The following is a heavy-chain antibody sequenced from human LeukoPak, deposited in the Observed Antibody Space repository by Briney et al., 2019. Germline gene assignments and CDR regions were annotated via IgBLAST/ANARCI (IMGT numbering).Heavy chain of an antibody. CDR1: GYTLTELS. Sequence: ASVKVSCKVSGYTLTELSMHWVRRAPGKGLEWMGWISAYNGNTNYAQKLQGRVTMTTDTSTSTAYMELSSLRSEDTAVYYCARSQNRGRYCSSTSCYRDFDYWGQGTLVTVSS. D-gene: IGHD2-2*01. CDR2: ISAYNGNT. V-gene: IGHV1-18*01. J-gene: IGHJ4*02. CDR3: ARSQNRGRYCSSTSCYRDFDY.